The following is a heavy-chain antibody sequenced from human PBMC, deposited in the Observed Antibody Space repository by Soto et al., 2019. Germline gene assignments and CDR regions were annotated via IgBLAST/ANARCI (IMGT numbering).Heavy chain of an antibody. Sequence: GGSLRLSCAASGFTFSSYGMHWVRQAPGKGLEWVAVIWYDGSNKYYADSVKGRFTISRDNSKNTLYLQMNSLRAEDTAVYYCARIRGSSYPYYYYYGMDVWGQGTTVTVSS. CDR2: IWYDGSNK. CDR1: GFTFSSYG. J-gene: IGHJ6*02. V-gene: IGHV3-33*01. D-gene: IGHD6-13*01. CDR3: ARIRGSSYPYYYYYGMDV.